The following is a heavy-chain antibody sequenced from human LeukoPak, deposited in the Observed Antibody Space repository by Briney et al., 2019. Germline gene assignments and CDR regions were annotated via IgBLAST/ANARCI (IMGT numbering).Heavy chain of an antibody. CDR3: ARGGGYYDSSGYHDAFDI. D-gene: IGHD3-22*01. V-gene: IGHV3-20*04. J-gene: IGHJ3*02. Sequence: WGSLTLSCTASGSTIDDYGMSWVRQAPGKGLEWVSGINWNGGSTGYADSVKGRFTISRDNAKNSLYLQMNSLRAEDTALYYCARGGGYYDSSGYHDAFDIWGQGTMVTVSS. CDR2: INWNGGST. CDR1: GSTIDDYG.